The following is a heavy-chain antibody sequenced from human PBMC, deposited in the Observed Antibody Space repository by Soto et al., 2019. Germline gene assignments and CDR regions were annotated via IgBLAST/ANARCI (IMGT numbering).Heavy chain of an antibody. CDR3: AKVGGSGSPFDN. CDR2: ILYSGST. CDR1: GGSISSGGYY. Sequence: QVQLQESGPGLVRPSQTLFLTCTVSGGSISSGGYYWSWIRQHPGKGLEWIGYILYSGSTYYNPSLKSRVIISLDIPKNQFSLKLGSVTAADTAVYYCAKVGGSGSPFDNWGQGTLVTVSS. V-gene: IGHV4-31*03. D-gene: IGHD3-10*01. J-gene: IGHJ4*02.